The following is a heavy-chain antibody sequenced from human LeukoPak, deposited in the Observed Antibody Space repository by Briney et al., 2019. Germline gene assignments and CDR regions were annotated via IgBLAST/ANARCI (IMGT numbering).Heavy chain of an antibody. V-gene: IGHV1-69*05. CDR1: GGTFSSYA. CDR3: AREDTAMVGSY. Sequence: GASVKVSCKASGGTFSSYAISWARQAPGQGLEWMGRIIPIFGTANYAQKFQGRVTITTDESTSTAYMELSSLRSEDTAVYYCAREDTAMVGSYWGQGTLVTVSS. CDR2: IIPIFGTA. D-gene: IGHD5-18*01. J-gene: IGHJ4*02.